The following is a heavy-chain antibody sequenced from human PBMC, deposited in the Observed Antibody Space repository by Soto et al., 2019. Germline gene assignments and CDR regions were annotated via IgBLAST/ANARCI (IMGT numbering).Heavy chain of an antibody. CDR3: ARSEATALDY. CDR1: GDSMSSSNW. Sequence: QVQLQESGPGLVKPSGTLSLTCTVSGDSMSSSNWWNWVRQPPGKGLEWIGEAHHSGRTNYNPSLKSRFTISVDRSQNQCSLQMTSVTAADTAVYYSARSEATALDYWGQGTLVTVSS. J-gene: IGHJ4*02. CDR2: AHHSGRT. V-gene: IGHV4-4*02.